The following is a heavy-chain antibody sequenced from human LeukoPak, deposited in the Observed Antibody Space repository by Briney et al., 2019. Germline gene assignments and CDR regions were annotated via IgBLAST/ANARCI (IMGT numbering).Heavy chain of an antibody. D-gene: IGHD2-2*01. CDR1: GYTFTSYG. CDR3: ARVGVVVPAATHNWFDP. Sequence: ASVKVSCKASGYTFTSYGISWVRQAPGQGLEWMGWISAYNGNTNYAQKLQGRATMTTDTSTSTAYMELRSLRSDDTAVYYCARVGVVVPAATHNWFDPWGQGTLVTVSS. J-gene: IGHJ5*02. V-gene: IGHV1-18*01. CDR2: ISAYNGNT.